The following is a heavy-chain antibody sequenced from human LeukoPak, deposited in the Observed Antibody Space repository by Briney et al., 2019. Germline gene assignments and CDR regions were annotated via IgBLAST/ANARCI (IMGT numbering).Heavy chain of an antibody. CDR1: DGSISTYY. CDR2: IHNSGST. D-gene: IGHD4-17*01. J-gene: IGHJ1*01. CDR3: ASALTTLEYFQH. Sequence: PSETLSLTCTVSDGSISTYYWSWIRQSPGKGLEWIGYIHNSGSTNYNPSLKSRVTISVDTSKNQFSRKLSSVTAADTAVYYCASALTTLEYFQHWGRGTLVTVSS. V-gene: IGHV4-59*01.